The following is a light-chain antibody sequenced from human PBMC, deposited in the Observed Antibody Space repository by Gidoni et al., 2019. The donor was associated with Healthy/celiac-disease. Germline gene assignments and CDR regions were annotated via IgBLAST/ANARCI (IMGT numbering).Light chain of an antibody. CDR1: QSISSY. J-gene: IGKJ1*01. Sequence: IQMTQSPSSLSASVGDRVTITCRASQSISSYLNWYQQKPGKAPKLLIYAASSLQSGVPSRFSGSGSGTDVTLTISSLQPEDFATYYCQQSYSTPRTFGQGTKVEIK. CDR3: QQSYSTPRT. CDR2: AAS. V-gene: IGKV1-39*01.